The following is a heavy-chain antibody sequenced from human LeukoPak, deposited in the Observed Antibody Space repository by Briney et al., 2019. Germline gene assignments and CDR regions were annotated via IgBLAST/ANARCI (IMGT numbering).Heavy chain of an antibody. J-gene: IGHJ4*02. CDR3: ARGVITIDY. V-gene: IGHV3-9*01. CDR2: INWNSGSI. D-gene: IGHD3-10*01. Sequence: SLRISFAASGFPFYYFSMHWVRPAPGKGLEWVSGINWNSGSIDYADSVKGRFTISRDNAKNSLYLQMNSLRAEDTPVYYCARGVITIDYWGQGTLVTVSS. CDR1: GFPFYYFS.